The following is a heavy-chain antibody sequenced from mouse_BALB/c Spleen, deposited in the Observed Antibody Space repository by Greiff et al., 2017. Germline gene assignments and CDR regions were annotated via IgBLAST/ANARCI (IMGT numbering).Heavy chain of an antibody. Sequence: VQLQQPGAELVKPGASVKMSCKASGYTFTSYWMHWVKQRPGQGLEWIGVIDPSDSYTSYNQKFKGKATLTVDESSSTAYMQLSSLTSEDSAVYYCASGNPFAYWGQGTLVTVSA. V-gene: IGHV1-69*02. D-gene: IGHD2-1*01. CDR2: IDPSDSYT. CDR3: ASGNPFAY. CDR1: GYTFTSYW. J-gene: IGHJ3*01.